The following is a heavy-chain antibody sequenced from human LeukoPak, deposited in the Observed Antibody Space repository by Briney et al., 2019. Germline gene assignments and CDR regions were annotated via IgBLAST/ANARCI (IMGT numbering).Heavy chain of an antibody. CDR2: INQDGSEE. CDR1: RLTFSNFW. V-gene: IGHV3-7*03. Sequence: GGPLRLSCAASRLTFSNFWMTWVRQAPGKGLEWVANINQDGSEEYYVDSVEGRFTVSRDNAKNSLYLQMNSLRVEDTAFYYCAKDNRRHYTSGPNPDSLHWGQGALVTVSS. J-gene: IGHJ4*02. D-gene: IGHD6-19*01. CDR3: AKDNRRHYTSGPNPDSLH.